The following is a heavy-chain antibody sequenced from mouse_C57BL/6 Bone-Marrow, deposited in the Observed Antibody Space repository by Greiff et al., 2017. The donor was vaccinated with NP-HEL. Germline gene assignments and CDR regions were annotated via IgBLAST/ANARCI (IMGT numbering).Heavy chain of an antibody. V-gene: IGHV1-26*01. CDR3: ARKGDFYAFSY. CDR2: INPNNGGT. CDR1: GYTFTDYY. J-gene: IGHJ3*01. Sequence: EVQLQQSGPELVKPGASVKISCKASGYTFTDYYMNWVKQSHGKSLEWIGDINPNNGGTSYIQKFKGKATLTVDTSSSTAYMELRSLTSEDTAVYYCARKGDFYAFSYRGQVTLVTASA. D-gene: IGHD1-1*01.